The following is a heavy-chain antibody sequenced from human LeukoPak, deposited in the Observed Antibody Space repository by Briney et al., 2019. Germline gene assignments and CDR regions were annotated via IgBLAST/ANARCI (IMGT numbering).Heavy chain of an antibody. J-gene: IGHJ6*03. V-gene: IGHV3-30*02. D-gene: IGHD3-3*01. CDR1: GFTFSSYG. Sequence: GGSLRLSCAASGFTFSSYGMHWVRQAPGKGLEWVAFIRYDGSNKYYADSVKGRFTISRDNSKNTLYLQMNSLRAEDTAVYYCAKDRHYDFWRVVIGGVHYYYYMDVGGKGTTVTVS. CDR3: AKDRHYDFWRVVIGGVHYYYYMDV. CDR2: IRYDGSNK.